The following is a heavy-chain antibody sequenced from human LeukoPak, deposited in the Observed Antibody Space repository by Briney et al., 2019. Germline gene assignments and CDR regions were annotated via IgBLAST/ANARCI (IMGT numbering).Heavy chain of an antibody. CDR2: ISAYNGNT. CDR3: ARDRAPRYCSGSSCYTDAFDI. D-gene: IGHD2-15*01. V-gene: IGHV1-18*01. J-gene: IGHJ3*02. Sequence: EASVKVSCKASGYTFTSYGISWVRQAPGQGLEWMGWISAYNGNTNYAQKLQGRVTMTTDTSTSTAYMELRSLRSDDTAVYYCARDRAPRYCSGSSCYTDAFDIWGQGTMVTVSS. CDR1: GYTFTSYG.